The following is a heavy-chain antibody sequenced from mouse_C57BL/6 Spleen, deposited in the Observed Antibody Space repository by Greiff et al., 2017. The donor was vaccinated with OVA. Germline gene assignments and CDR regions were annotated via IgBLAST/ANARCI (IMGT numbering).Heavy chain of an antibody. V-gene: IGHV1-42*01. CDR2: INPSTGGT. CDR3: ARWGLPLTGTED. D-gene: IGHD4-1*01. Sequence: EVQVVESGPELVKPGASVKISCKASGYSFTGYYMNWVKQSPEQSLEWIGEINPSTGGTTYNQKFKAKATLTVDKSSSTAYMQLKSLTSEDSAVYYCARWGLPLTGTEDWGQGTTLTVSS. J-gene: IGHJ2*01. CDR1: GYSFTGYY.